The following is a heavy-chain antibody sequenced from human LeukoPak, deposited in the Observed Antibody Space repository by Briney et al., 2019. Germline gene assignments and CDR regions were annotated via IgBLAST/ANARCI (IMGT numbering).Heavy chain of an antibody. V-gene: IGHV3-30*18. D-gene: IGHD4-17*01. CDR1: GFTFSSYG. Sequence: GGSLRLSCAASGFTFSSYGMHWVRQAPGKGLEWVAVISYDGSNKYYADSVKGRFTISRDNSKNTLCLQMNSLRAEDTAVYYCAKGHDYGDLLGYWGQGTLVTVSS. J-gene: IGHJ4*02. CDR3: AKGHDYGDLLGY. CDR2: ISYDGSNK.